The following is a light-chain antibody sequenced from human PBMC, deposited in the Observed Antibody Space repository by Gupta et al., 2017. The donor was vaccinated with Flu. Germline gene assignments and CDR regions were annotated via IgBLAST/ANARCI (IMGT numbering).Light chain of an antibody. Sequence: DIQMTQSPSSLSASVGDRVTITCRASQRINYWLTWYQQKPGKAPKSLIYSASTLQIGVPSRFSGSGSETDFTLTISNLQPEDFATYYCQQDSTYPYTFGQGTRLEIQ. CDR3: QQDSTYPYT. J-gene: IGKJ2*01. V-gene: IGKV1D-16*01. CDR2: SAS. CDR1: QRINYW.